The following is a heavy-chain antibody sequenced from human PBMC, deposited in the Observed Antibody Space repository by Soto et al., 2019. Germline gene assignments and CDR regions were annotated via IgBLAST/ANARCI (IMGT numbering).Heavy chain of an antibody. CDR2: IYYSGST. J-gene: IGHJ5*02. CDR3: ASRDIVVVPAAIGMWFHP. D-gene: IGHD2-2*01. Sequence: SETLSLTGTVSGGSISSSSYYWGWIRPPPGKGLEWIGIIYYSGSTYYNPSLKSRVTISVDTSKNQFSLKLSSVTAADTAVYYCASRDIVVVPAAIGMWFHPWGQGTLVT. CDR1: GGSISSSSYY. V-gene: IGHV4-39*01.